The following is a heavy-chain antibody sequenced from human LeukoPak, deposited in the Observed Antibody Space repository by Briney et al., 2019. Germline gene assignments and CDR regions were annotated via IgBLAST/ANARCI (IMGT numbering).Heavy chain of an antibody. Sequence: GGTLRLSCAASGFTFDDYGMSWVRQAPGKGLEWVSGINWNGGSTGYADSVKGRFTISRDNAKNSLYLQMNSLRAEDTALYYCARERAAAGPNWFDPWGQGTLVTVSS. CDR3: ARERAAAGPNWFDP. CDR2: INWNGGST. J-gene: IGHJ5*02. V-gene: IGHV3-20*04. CDR1: GFTFDDYG. D-gene: IGHD6-13*01.